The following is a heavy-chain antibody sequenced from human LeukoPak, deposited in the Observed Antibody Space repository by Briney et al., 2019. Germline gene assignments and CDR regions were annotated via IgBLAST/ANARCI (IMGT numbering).Heavy chain of an antibody. D-gene: IGHD2-15*01. Sequence: GGSLRLSCAASGFTFSSYAMSWVRQAPGKGLEWVSGISNSGGSTYYADSVKGRFTISRDNSKNTLYLQMNSLRAEDTAVYYCAKVPGGKGWNFDTWGQGTLVTVSS. CDR2: ISNSGGST. CDR3: AKVPGGKGWNFDT. CDR1: GFTFSSYA. J-gene: IGHJ4*02. V-gene: IGHV3-23*01.